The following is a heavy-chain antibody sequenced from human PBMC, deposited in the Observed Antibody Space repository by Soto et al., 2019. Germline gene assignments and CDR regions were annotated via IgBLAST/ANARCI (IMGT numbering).Heavy chain of an antibody. D-gene: IGHD6-13*01. CDR1: GFTFSSYW. CDR2: IKQDGSEK. Sequence: EVQLVESGGGLVQPGGSLRLSCAASGFTFSSYWMSWVRQAPGKGLEWVANIKQDGSEKYYVDSVKGRFTISRDNAKNSQYLQMNSLRAEDTAVYYCARAGGSSSYDGMDVWGQGTTVTVSS. J-gene: IGHJ6*02. V-gene: IGHV3-7*03. CDR3: ARAGGSSSYDGMDV.